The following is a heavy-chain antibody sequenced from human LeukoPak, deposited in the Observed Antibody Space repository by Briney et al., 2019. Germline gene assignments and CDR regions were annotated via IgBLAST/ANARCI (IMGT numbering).Heavy chain of an antibody. V-gene: IGHV4-4*07. CDR3: ARANPKTGEAYYYYYYMDV. CDR2: IYTSGST. Sequence: SETLSLTCIVSGGSISSYYWSWIRQPAGKGLEWIGRIYTSGSTNYNPSLKSRVTMSVDTSKNQFSLKLSSVTAADTAVYYCARANPKTGEAYYYYYYMDVWGKGTTVTVSS. D-gene: IGHD7-27*01. J-gene: IGHJ6*03. CDR1: GGSISSYY.